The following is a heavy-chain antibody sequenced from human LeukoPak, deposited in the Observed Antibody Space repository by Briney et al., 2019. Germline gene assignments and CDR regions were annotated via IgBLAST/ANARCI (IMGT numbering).Heavy chain of an antibody. Sequence: ASVKVSCKASGYTFTGYYMHWVRQAPGQGLEWMGWINPNSGGTNYAQKFQGRVTMTRDTSISTVYMELSRLRSDDTAVYFCARDSRQKWTQYLFDFWGQGTLVTVSS. CDR2: INPNSGGT. V-gene: IGHV1-2*02. J-gene: IGHJ4*02. CDR3: ARDSRQKWTQYLFDF. D-gene: IGHD3/OR15-3a*01. CDR1: GYTFTGYY.